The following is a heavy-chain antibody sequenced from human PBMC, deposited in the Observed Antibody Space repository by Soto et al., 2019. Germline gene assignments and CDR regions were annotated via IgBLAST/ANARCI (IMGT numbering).Heavy chain of an antibody. CDR1: GFTFSSYG. V-gene: IGHV3-30*18. CDR2: ISYDGSNK. J-gene: IGHJ6*02. CDR3: AKDLYDFWSGSSFYYYYGMDV. D-gene: IGHD3-3*01. Sequence: LRLSCAASGFTFSSYGMHWVRQAPGKGLEWVAVISYDGSNKYYADSVKGRFTISRDNSKNTLYLQMNSLRAEDTAVYYCAKDLYDFWSGSSFYYYYGMDVWGQGTTVTVSS.